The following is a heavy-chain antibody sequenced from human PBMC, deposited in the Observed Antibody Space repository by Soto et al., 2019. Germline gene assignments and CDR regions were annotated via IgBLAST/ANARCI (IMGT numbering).Heavy chain of an antibody. CDR1: GFTFSSYS. CDR2: ISSSSSYI. J-gene: IGHJ6*02. Sequence: ESGGGLVKPGGSLRLSCAASGFTFSSYSMNWVRQAPGKGLEWVSSISSSSSYIYYADSVKGRFTISRDNAKNSLYLQMNSLRAEDTAVYYCARELHSSSWNYYYYYGMDVWGQGTTVTVSS. D-gene: IGHD6-13*01. V-gene: IGHV3-21*01. CDR3: ARELHSSSWNYYYYYGMDV.